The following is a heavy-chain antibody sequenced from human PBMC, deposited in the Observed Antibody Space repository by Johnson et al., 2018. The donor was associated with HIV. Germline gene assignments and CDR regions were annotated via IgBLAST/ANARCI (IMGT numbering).Heavy chain of an antibody. J-gene: IGHJ3*02. CDR3: ARSSGYYGTDAFDI. D-gene: IGHD3-22*01. CDR1: GFTVSSNY. V-gene: IGHV3-66*01. CDR2: IYSGGST. Sequence: VQLVESGGDLVQPGGSLRLSCAASGFTVSSNYMNWVRQAPGKGLAWVSVIYSGGSTYYADSVQGRFTISRDNSKNTLYLQMNSLRPEDTAVYYCARSSGYYGTDAFDIWGQGTMVTVSS.